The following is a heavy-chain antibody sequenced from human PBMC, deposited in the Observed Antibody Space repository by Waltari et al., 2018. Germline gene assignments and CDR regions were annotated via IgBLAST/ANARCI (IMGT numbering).Heavy chain of an antibody. CDR2: GSDQYDNT. J-gene: IGHJ5*02. V-gene: IGHV1-18*01. Sequence: QVQLVQSGSEVKKPGASVKVSCKTSGYTFRSYGIRGVRQAPGKGLEWMGWGSDQYDNTKPAEEFQERRTMTTDTATNTAYMYLRSLRSDDTAVYYCARSLCISNNCYHVDHWGQGTLVTVSS. CDR1: GYTFRSYG. CDR3: ARSLCISNNCYHVDH. D-gene: IGHD2-2*01.